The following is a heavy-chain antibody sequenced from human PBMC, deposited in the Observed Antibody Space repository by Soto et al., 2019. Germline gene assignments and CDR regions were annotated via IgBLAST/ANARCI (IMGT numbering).Heavy chain of an antibody. J-gene: IGHJ6*02. Sequence: SETLSLTCTVSGGSMSTYYWSWIRQPAGKGLDWIGRIYTSGGTNYNPSLKSRVTMSVDTSKKRISLKLNSVTAADTAVYYCARGTVAGVDYGMDVWGQGTTVTVSS. CDR2: IYTSGGT. V-gene: IGHV4-4*07. D-gene: IGHD6-13*01. CDR1: GGSMSTYY. CDR3: ARGTVAGVDYGMDV.